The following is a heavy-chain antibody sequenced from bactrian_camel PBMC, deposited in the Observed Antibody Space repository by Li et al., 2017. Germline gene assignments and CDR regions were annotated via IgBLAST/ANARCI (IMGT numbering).Heavy chain of an antibody. CDR3: ATERLCSGGTCYAAISAFGY. J-gene: IGHJ6*01. V-gene: IGHV3-2*01. CDR1: GFSFSDYS. CDR2: IYTGGGST. D-gene: IGHD7*01. Sequence: VQLVESGGGLVQPGGSLRLSCAASGFSFSDYSVSWVRQAPGKGLEWVSSIYTGGGSTYYADSVKGRFTISKDNAKNTLYLQMNSLRTEDTAEYYCATERLCSGGTCYAAISAFGYWGQGTQVTVS.